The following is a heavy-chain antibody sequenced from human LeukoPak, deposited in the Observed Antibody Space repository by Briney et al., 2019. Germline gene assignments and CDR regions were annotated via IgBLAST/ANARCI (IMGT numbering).Heavy chain of an antibody. CDR2: ISGSGAST. CDR3: ARGKYCTSTSCYNPVDYFEY. Sequence: QTSETLSLTCTVSGGSISSDYWSWIRQPPGKGLEWVSAISGSGASTYYADSVKGRFTISRDNSKSTLYLQMNSLRAEDTAVYYCARGKYCTSTSCYNPVDYFEYWGQGTLVTVSS. D-gene: IGHD2-2*02. CDR1: GGSISSDY. J-gene: IGHJ4*02. V-gene: IGHV3-23*01.